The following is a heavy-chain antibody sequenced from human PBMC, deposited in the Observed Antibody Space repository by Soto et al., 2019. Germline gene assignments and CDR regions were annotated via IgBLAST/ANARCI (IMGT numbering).Heavy chain of an antibody. Sequence: QVQLVESGGGVVQPGRSLRLSCAASGFTFSNYAMYWVRQAPGKGLEWVAVISYDGNNKYYADSVKGRFTISRDNSKNTLYLQMNSLRAEDTAVYYCARAGCDGGTCYTLVGIRSGMDVWGQGTTVTVSS. CDR2: ISYDGNNK. D-gene: IGHD2-15*01. CDR3: ARAGCDGGTCYTLVGIRSGMDV. J-gene: IGHJ6*02. V-gene: IGHV3-30-3*01. CDR1: GFTFSNYA.